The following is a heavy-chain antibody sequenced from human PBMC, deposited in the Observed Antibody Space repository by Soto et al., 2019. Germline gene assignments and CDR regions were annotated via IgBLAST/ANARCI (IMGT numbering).Heavy chain of an antibody. CDR3: ARGMTPPGAPAWYYFDS. V-gene: IGHV4-4*07. CDR1: GASIAGSSY. J-gene: IGHJ4*02. CDR2: FSLSGTT. Sequence: SETLSLTCSVSGASIAGSSYWSWIRQPAGKGLEWIGRFSLSGTTNYSPSLRSRVTMSADVSKNQFSLRLTSVTAADTAVYYCARGMTPPGAPAWYYFDSWGQGTLVTVSS. D-gene: IGHD2-8*02.